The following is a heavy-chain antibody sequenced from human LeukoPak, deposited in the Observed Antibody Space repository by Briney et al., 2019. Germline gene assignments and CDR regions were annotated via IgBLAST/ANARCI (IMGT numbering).Heavy chain of an antibody. CDR2: ISWNSGSI. CDR1: GFTFDDYA. V-gene: IGHV3-9*01. J-gene: IGHJ6*02. D-gene: IGHD6-13*01. Sequence: PGGSLRLSCPASGFTFDDYAMHWVRQAPGKGREWVSGISWNSGSIGYADSVKGRFTISRDNPKNSLYLQMNSLRAEDTGLYYSAKDIASFKAAAGTSSSYYGMDGWGQGTTVTVSS. CDR3: AKDIASFKAAAGTSSSYYGMDG.